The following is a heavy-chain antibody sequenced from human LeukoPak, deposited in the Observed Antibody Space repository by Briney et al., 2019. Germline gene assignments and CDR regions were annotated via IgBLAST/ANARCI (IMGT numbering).Heavy chain of an antibody. CDR1: GFTFSSYS. V-gene: IGHV3-21*01. CDR3: ARGGYGSGSYYFDY. Sequence: GGSLRLSCAASGFTFSSYSMNWVRQAPGKGLEWVSSISSSSSYIYYADSVKGRSTISRDNAKNSLYLQMNSLRAEDTAVYYCARGGYGSGSYYFDYWGQGTLVTVSS. J-gene: IGHJ4*02. CDR2: ISSSSSYI. D-gene: IGHD3-10*01.